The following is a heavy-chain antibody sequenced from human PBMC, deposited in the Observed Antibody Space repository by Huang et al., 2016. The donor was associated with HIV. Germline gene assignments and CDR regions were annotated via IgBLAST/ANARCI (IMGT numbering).Heavy chain of an antibody. J-gene: IGHJ4*02. CDR2: IRNDGMKK. D-gene: IGHD3-22*01. Sequence: VQLIESGGGVVQPGQSLRLSCATSGFIISNYGMHWVRQAPGKGLKWLACIRNDGMKKNYADAVRGRFTVGRDNGNNTLFLQMRSLGVDDTAVYYCARGDYYDSSGYHPGYFDYWGQGILVTVSS. CDR3: ARGDYYDSSGYHPGYFDY. V-gene: IGHV3-30*02. CDR1: GFIISNYG.